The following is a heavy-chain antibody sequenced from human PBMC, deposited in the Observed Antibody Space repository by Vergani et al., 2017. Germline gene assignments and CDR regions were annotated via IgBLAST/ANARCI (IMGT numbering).Heavy chain of an antibody. V-gene: IGHV3-74*01. D-gene: IGHD3-3*01. CDR1: GFTFNEYW. CDR2: MNGDGDTI. J-gene: IGHJ5*02. Sequence: EVELVESGGGLVQPGGSLRLSCAASGFTFNEYWMHWARQVPGKGLVWVSGMNGDGDTISYADSVKGRFTSSRDNAKNTLFLQMNSLRAEDTAVYYCARARKFRFGVVWGNWFDPWGQETLVTVSS. CDR3: ARARKFRFGVVWGNWFDP.